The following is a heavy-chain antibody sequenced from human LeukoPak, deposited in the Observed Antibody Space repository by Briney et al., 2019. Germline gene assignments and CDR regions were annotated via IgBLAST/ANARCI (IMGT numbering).Heavy chain of an antibody. CDR2: IYYSGST. D-gene: IGHD5-12*01. CDR1: GGSISGSSYF. J-gene: IGHJ4*02. CDR3: VRLVGGDIDY. V-gene: IGHV4-39*01. Sequence: PSETLSLTCTVSGGSISGSSYFWGWIRQPPGKGLEWIGSIYYSGSTYYNPSLKSRVTISVDTSKNQFSLKLSSVTAADTAVYFCVRLVGGDIDYWGQGTLVTVSS.